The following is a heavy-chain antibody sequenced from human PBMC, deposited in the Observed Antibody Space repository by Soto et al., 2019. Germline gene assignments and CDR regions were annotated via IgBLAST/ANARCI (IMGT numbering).Heavy chain of an antibody. V-gene: IGHV1-2*02. CDR2: INPDSGGT. CDR3: ARPLDIGRSLFGLDV. Sequence: QVQLVQSGAEVKKPGASVKVSCKASGYTFTGYYLHWVRQAPGQGLEWMGWINPDSGGTNYAQKFQGRVTMTRDTSISTAYMELSRLRSDDTAVYYCARPLDIGRSLFGLDVWGQGTAVTVSS. CDR1: GYTFTGYY. J-gene: IGHJ6*02. D-gene: IGHD2-15*01.